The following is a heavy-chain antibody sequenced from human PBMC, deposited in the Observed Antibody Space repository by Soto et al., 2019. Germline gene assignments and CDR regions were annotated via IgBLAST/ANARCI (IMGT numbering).Heavy chain of an antibody. D-gene: IGHD3-10*01. V-gene: IGHV3-53*04. CDR3: ARGITMVRADAFDI. CDR1: GFTVSSNY. Sequence: GGSLRLSWAASGFTVSSNYMIWVRQAPGKGLEWVSVIYSGGSTYYADSVKGRFTISRHNSKNTLYLQMNSLRAEDTAVYYCARGITMVRADAFDIWGQGTMVTVSS. CDR2: IYSGGST. J-gene: IGHJ3*02.